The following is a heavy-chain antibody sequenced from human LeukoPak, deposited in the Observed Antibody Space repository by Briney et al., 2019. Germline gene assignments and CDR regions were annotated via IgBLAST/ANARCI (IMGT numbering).Heavy chain of an antibody. Sequence: GGSLRLSCAASGFTFSSNGMHWVRQAPGKGLEWVAVISYDGSNKYYADSVKGRFTISRDNSKNTLYLQMNSLRAEDTAVYYCAKVAQRAFDIWGQGTMVTVSS. CDR1: GFTFSSNG. CDR2: ISYDGSNK. CDR3: AKVAQRAFDI. J-gene: IGHJ3*02. V-gene: IGHV3-30*18.